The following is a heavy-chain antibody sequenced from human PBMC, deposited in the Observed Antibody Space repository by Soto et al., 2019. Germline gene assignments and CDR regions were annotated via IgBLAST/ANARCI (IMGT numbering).Heavy chain of an antibody. Sequence: QVQLVQSGAEVKKPGASVKVSCKASGYTFTSYAMHWVRQAPGQRLEWMGWSNAGNGNTKYSQKFPGRDTISSETSASTAYMELSSLRSEDTAVYYCARDRWESSGLFDYWGQGTLVTVSS. CDR1: GYTFTSYA. J-gene: IGHJ4*02. V-gene: IGHV1-3*01. D-gene: IGHD6-19*01. CDR3: ARDRWESSGLFDY. CDR2: SNAGNGNT.